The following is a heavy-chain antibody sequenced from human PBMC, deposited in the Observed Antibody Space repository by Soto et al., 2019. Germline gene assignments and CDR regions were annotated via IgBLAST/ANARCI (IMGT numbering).Heavy chain of an antibody. CDR1: GGRFSSYA. V-gene: IGHV1-69*06. CDR2: ISPRCGRA. J-gene: IGHJ6*02. Sequence: GKASGGRFSSYAISWVRQTPGQRLDWMGGISPRCGRANYAQKFQGRGTITAGNSSSTAYLELSSLSSEDTAVYFCARPSSSGYYYGMDVWGQRTTVTAS. D-gene: IGHD6-13*01. CDR3: ARPSSSGYYYGMDV.